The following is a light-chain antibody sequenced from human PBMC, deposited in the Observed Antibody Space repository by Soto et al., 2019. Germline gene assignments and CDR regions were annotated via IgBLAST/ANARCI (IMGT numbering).Light chain of an antibody. J-gene: IGKJ4*01. Sequence: EILLTQSPATLSLSPGNRATLSCRASQSVSGSLAWYQQKPGQAPRLLIYDASNRATGIPARFSGSGSGTDFTLTITSLEPEDFAVYYCQQRSNGPSTFGGGTKVEI. CDR3: QQRSNGPST. CDR1: QSVSGS. CDR2: DAS. V-gene: IGKV3-11*01.